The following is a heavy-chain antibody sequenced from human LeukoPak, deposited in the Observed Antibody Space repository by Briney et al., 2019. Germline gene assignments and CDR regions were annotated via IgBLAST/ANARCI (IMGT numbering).Heavy chain of an antibody. V-gene: IGHV4-34*01. CDR1: GGSFSGYY. CDR3: ARARNDWRPNKYYFDY. D-gene: IGHD3-3*01. Sequence: SETLSLTCAVYGGSFSGYYWSWIRQPPGKGLEWIGEINHSGSTNYNPSLKSRVTISVDTSKNQFSLKLSSVTAADMAVYYCARARNDWRPNKYYFDYWGQGTLVTVSS. CDR2: INHSGST. J-gene: IGHJ4*02.